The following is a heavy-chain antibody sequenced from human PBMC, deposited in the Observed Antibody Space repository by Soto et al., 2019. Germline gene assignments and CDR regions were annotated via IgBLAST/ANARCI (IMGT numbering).Heavy chain of an antibody. D-gene: IGHD3-3*01. V-gene: IGHV4-31*03. CDR2: ISYIGRT. CDR1: GGSISTDGYH. Sequence: SETLSLTCTVSGGSISTDGYHWSWIRQLPVKGLEWLGYISYIGRTHYNPSLQSRVVISVDTSQNQFSLRLSSATAADTAVYYCARQGDHDFWSGHGITDFYDMDVWGRGTTVTVSS. CDR3: ARQGDHDFWSGHGITDFYDMDV. J-gene: IGHJ6*02.